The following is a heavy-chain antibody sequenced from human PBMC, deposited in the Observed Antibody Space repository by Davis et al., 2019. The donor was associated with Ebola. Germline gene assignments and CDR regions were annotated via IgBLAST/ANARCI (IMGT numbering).Heavy chain of an antibody. CDR3: ARLRQNRGYSFGH. CDR1: AGSIGSTTYY. V-gene: IGHV4-39*01. CDR2: VYYTGDT. Sequence: SQTLSLTCTVSAGSIGSTTYYWGWIRQSPGKGLEWIGNVYYTGDTYYSPSLKNRVSITVGPSRTQFSLNLNSVTAADTAVYYCARLRQNRGYSFGHWGQGTLVTVSS. J-gene: IGHJ4*02. D-gene: IGHD5-18*01.